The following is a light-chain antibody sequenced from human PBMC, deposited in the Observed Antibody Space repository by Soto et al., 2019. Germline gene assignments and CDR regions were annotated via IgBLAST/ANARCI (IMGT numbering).Light chain of an antibody. CDR3: QSYDGGIRV. V-gene: IGLV6-57*04. CDR2: EDN. Sequence: NFMLTQPHSVSESPGKTVTISCTRSSGSIARNFVQWFQQRTGSAPTIVIYEDNRRPSGVPDRFSGSIDSSSASASLTISGLQTEDEADYYCQSYDGGIRVFGGGTKLTVL. J-gene: IGLJ3*02. CDR1: SGSIARNF.